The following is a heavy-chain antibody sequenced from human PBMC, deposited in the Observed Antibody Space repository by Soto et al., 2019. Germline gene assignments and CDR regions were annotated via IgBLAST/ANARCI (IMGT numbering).Heavy chain of an antibody. CDR3: ATPDGDHLYHHMDV. J-gene: IGHJ6*03. CDR1: GFTFSRYV. Sequence: DVQLLESGGGLVQPGGSLRLSCVGSGFTFSRYVMSWFREAPGRGLEWVSVISGSGGTSYYTDSVKGRLTSSGDNSKNTWDLETESLGAGDTAVYYCATPDGDHLYHHMDVWGKGTTVTVSS. D-gene: IGHD3-10*01. CDR2: ISGSGGTS. V-gene: IGHV3-23*01.